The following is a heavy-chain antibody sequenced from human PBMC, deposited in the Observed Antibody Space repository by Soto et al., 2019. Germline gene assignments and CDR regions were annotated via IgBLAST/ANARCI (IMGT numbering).Heavy chain of an antibody. J-gene: IGHJ4*02. CDR1: GGSINSISYF. CDR3: ARQACSGGSCDLEFDY. D-gene: IGHD2-15*01. V-gene: IGHV4-39*01. CDR2: IYYSGST. Sequence: SETLSLTCTVSGGSINSISYFWGWIRKPPGKGLEWIGSIYYSGSTNYNTSLKSRVTISVDTSQNQFSLWLSSVTAADTAVYYCARQACSGGSCDLEFDYWGQGTLVTVS.